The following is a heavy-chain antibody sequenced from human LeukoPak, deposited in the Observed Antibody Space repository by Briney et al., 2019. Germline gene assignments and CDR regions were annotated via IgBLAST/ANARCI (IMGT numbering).Heavy chain of an antibody. CDR1: GYTFTGYY. D-gene: IGHD2-2*01. J-gene: IGHJ6*02. V-gene: IGHV1-2*02. CDR2: INPNSGGT. CDR3: AICSTSLVEYYYYYGMDV. Sequence: GASVKVSCKASGYTFTGYYMHWVRQAPGQGLEWMGWINPNSGGTNYAQKFQGSVTMTRDTSISTAYMELSRLRSDDTAVYYCAICSTSLVEYYYYYGMDVWGQGTTVTVSS.